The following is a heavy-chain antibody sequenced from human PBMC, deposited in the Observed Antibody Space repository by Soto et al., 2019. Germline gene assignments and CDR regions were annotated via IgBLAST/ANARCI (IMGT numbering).Heavy chain of an antibody. J-gene: IGHJ4*01. D-gene: IGHD6-6*01. V-gene: IGHV1-18*01. CDR2: VSAYNGER. CDR1: GYTFTNYG. Sequence: QVPLVQSGAEVKMPGASVKVSCKASGYTFTNYGINWVRQAPGQGLEWLGWVSAYNGERRYAQRVQARVIMTTDTSTTTAYMELRSLRSDDTAVYYCSRGTSIPASGDYWGQGTLVTVSS. CDR3: SRGTSIPASGDY.